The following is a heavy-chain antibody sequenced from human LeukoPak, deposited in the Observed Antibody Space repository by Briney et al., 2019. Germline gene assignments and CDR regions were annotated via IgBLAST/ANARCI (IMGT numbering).Heavy chain of an antibody. V-gene: IGHV4-61*01. Sequence: PSETLSLTCTVSGGSISSSSYYWSWIRQPPGKGLEWIGYIYYSGSTNYNPTLKSRVTISVDTSKNQLSLKLSSVTAADTAVYYCARALSGYGCFDYWGQGTLVTVSS. J-gene: IGHJ4*02. CDR1: GGSISSSSYY. CDR3: ARALSGYGCFDY. D-gene: IGHD5-12*01. CDR2: IYYSGST.